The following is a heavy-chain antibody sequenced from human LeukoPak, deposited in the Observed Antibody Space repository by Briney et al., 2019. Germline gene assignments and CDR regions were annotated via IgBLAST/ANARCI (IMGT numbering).Heavy chain of an antibody. J-gene: IGHJ4*02. V-gene: IGHV3-20*04. D-gene: IGHD1-26*01. Sequence: GGSLRLSCAASGFIFDDYGMSWVRQVPGKGLEWVSGINSNGVSTAYADSVKGRFTISRDNARKSLFLQMNSLRAEDTALYYCARDLIVAATAGCFDLWGQGTVVTVSS. CDR2: INSNGVST. CDR3: ARDLIVAATAGCFDL. CDR1: GFIFDDYG.